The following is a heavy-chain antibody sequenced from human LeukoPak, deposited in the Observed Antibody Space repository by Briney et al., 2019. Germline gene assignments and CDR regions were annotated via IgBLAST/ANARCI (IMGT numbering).Heavy chain of an antibody. V-gene: IGHV4-34*01. CDR2: INHSGST. CDR1: GGSFSGYY. J-gene: IGHJ5*02. CDR3: ARWLRVAAAGRLTFDP. Sequence: SETLSLTCAVYGGSFSGYYWSWIRQPPGKGLEWIGEINHSGSTNYNPSLKSRVTISVDTSKNQFSLKLSSVTAADTAVYYCARWLRVAAAGRLTFDPWGQGTLVTVSS. D-gene: IGHD6-13*01.